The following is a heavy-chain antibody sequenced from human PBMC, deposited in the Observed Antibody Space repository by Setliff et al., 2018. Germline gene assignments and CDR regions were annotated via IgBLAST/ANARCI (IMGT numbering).Heavy chain of an antibody. J-gene: IGHJ4*02. CDR3: ARGRDIAARLLDS. CDR1: GGTFSDYH. D-gene: IGHD2-15*01. CDR2: INHRGST. V-gene: IGHV4-34*01. Sequence: SETLSLTCAVCGGTFSDYHWTWIRQSPDKGLEWIGEINHRGSTNYNPSLKSRVTISIDTSKDQFSLKLISMAAADTAVYYCARGRDIAARLLDSWGQGTLVTVSS.